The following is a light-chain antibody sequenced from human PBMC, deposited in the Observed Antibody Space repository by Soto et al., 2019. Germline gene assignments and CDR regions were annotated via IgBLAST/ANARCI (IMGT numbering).Light chain of an antibody. Sequence: DIQMTQSPSTLSASVGDGVTITCRASQSIGTWLAWYQQKPGKAPKVLIYDVSSLTSGVPSRFSGSASATEFTLTISSLQPDDFALYYCQQYATLPETFGQGTRVEIK. CDR1: QSIGTW. CDR3: QQYATLPET. J-gene: IGKJ1*01. CDR2: DVS. V-gene: IGKV1-5*01.